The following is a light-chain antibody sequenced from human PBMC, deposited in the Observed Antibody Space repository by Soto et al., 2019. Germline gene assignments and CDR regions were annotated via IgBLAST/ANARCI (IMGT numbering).Light chain of an antibody. V-gene: IGKV3-11*01. CDR1: QSGISN. CDR2: GAS. J-gene: IGKJ5*01. Sequence: EIVMTQSPATLTLSPGERAALSCRARQSGISNLAWYQQKPGQAPRLLIYGASNRATGIPARFSGSGSGTDFTLPISRLAREDFEVYYCTQGSKWVTFGQGTRLEIK. CDR3: TQGSKWVT.